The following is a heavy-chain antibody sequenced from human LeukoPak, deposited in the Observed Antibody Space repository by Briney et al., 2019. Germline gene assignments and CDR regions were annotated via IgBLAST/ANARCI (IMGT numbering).Heavy chain of an antibody. CDR3: ARGARVVVITPSFDY. CDR2: IYYSGST. D-gene: IGHD3-22*01. Sequence: SETLSLTCTVSGGSISSSSYYWGWIRQPPGKGLEWIGSIYYSGSTYYNPSLKSRVTISVDTSKNQFSLRLSSVTAADTAVYYCARGARVVVITPSFDYWSQGTLVTVSS. V-gene: IGHV4-39*01. CDR1: GGSISSSSYY. J-gene: IGHJ4*02.